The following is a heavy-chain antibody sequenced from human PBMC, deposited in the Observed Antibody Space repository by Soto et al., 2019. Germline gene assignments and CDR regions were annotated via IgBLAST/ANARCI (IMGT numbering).Heavy chain of an antibody. CDR2: ISNDGSNK. CDR3: ARYSSTTNFCYGMDV. V-gene: IGHV3-30*03. J-gene: IGHJ6*02. Sequence: QVQLVESGGGVVQPGRSLRLSCVASGFTFSNYGMRWVRQAPGKGLEWLAVISNDGSNKNYADSVQGRFTISRDNSQNMVYLQTNSLRAEDRAVYYCARYSSTTNFCYGMDVWGQGTKVTVSS. CDR1: GFTFSNYG. D-gene: IGHD6-13*01.